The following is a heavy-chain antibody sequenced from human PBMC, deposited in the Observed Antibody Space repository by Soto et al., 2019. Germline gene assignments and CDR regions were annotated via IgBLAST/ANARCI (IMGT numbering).Heavy chain of an antibody. CDR3: ARDSPRFIKVGVASFDY. V-gene: IGHV3-21*01. J-gene: IGHJ4*02. CDR2: ISSSSTYI. CDR1: GFTFRAFS. D-gene: IGHD1-26*01. Sequence: PGGSLRLSCAASGFTFRAFSMNWVRQAPGKGLEWVSSISSSSTYIYYADSLEGRFTISRDNAKNSLYLQMNSLRAEDTAVYYCARDSPRFIKVGVASFDYWGQGALVTVSS.